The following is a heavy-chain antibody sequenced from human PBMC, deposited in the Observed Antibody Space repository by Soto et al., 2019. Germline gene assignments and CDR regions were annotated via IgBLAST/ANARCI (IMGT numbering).Heavy chain of an antibody. J-gene: IGHJ5*02. Sequence: GGSLRLSCAASGFTFSDHYMDWVRQAPGKGLEWVGRTRNKANSYTTEYAASVKGRFTISRDDSKNSLYLQMNSLKTEDTAVYYCARGLRGGPLDPWGQGTLVTVSS. CDR3: ARGLRGGPLDP. V-gene: IGHV3-72*01. CDR1: GFTFSDHY. CDR2: TRNKANSYTT. D-gene: IGHD3-16*01.